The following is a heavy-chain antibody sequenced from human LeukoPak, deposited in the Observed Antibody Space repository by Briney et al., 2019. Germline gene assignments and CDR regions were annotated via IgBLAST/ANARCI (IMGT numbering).Heavy chain of an antibody. CDR1: GFTFSSSW. V-gene: IGHV3-7*01. Sequence: GGSLRLSCAASGFTFSSSWMHWVRQAPGKGLEWVANINQDGSEKCYVDSVKGRFTISRDNAKNSLSLQMNSLRVEDTAVYYCARGVVVAPRSAFDIWGQGTMVTVSS. CDR2: INQDGSEK. CDR3: ARGVVVAPRSAFDI. J-gene: IGHJ3*02. D-gene: IGHD2-2*01.